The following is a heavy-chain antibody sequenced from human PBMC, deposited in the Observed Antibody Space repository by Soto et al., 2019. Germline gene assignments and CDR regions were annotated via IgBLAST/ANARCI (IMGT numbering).Heavy chain of an antibody. CDR1: GGSISSSSYY. Sequence: PSETLSLTCTVSGGSISSSSYYWGWIRQPPGKGLEWIGSIYYSGSTYYNPSLKSRVTISVDTSKNQFSPKLSSVTAADTAVYYCARRGIAAAGSSGDYWGQGNLVTVSS. D-gene: IGHD6-13*01. CDR2: IYYSGST. V-gene: IGHV4-39*01. CDR3: ARRGIAAAGSSGDY. J-gene: IGHJ4*02.